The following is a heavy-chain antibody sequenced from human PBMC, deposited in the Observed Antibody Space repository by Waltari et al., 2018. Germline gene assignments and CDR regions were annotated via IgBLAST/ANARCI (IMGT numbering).Heavy chain of an antibody. Sequence: EVQLLQSGAELKEPGTPVRIPCKVSGYTFSDYYIHWVQQAPGKGLRWMGLVDPEDGETIYADNFQGRVTISADTSTDTAFMELSSLRSEDTAVFYCATALGDSSSASRPFDFWGQGTMITVSS. V-gene: IGHV1-69-2*01. D-gene: IGHD6-19*01. J-gene: IGHJ3*01. CDR2: VDPEDGET. CDR1: GYTFSDYY. CDR3: ATALGDSSSASRPFDF.